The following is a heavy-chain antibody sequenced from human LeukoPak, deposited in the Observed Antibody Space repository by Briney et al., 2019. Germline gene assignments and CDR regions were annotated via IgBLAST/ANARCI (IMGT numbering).Heavy chain of an antibody. CDR1: GYTFTSYG. J-gene: IGHJ5*02. CDR2: ISAYNGNT. CDR3: ARGDFFSHLNWFVP. V-gene: IGHV1-18*01. D-gene: IGHD2/OR15-2a*01. Sequence: ASVKASCKASGYTFTSYGISWVRQAPGQGLEWMGWISAYNGNTNYAQKLQGRVTMTTDTSTSTAYMELRSLRSDDTAVYYCARGDFFSHLNWFVPWGQGTLVTVSS.